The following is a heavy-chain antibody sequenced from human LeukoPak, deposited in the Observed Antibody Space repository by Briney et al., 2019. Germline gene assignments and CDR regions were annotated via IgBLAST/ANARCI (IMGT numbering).Heavy chain of an antibody. CDR1: GGTFSSYA. CDR3: ARVHYDSSGTHYHPVDY. V-gene: IGHV1-69*04. CDR2: IIPIFGIA. D-gene: IGHD3-22*01. Sequence: SVKVSCKASGGTFSSYAISWVRQAPGQGREWMGRIIPIFGIADYAQKFQGRATITADKSTSTAYMELSSLRSEDTAVYYCARVHYDSSGTHYHPVDYWGQGALVTVSS. J-gene: IGHJ4*02.